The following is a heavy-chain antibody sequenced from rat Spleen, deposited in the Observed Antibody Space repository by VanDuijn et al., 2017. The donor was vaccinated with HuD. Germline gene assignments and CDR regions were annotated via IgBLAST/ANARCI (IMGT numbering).Heavy chain of an antibody. CDR2: ISYDDSST. Sequence: EVQLVESDGGLVQPGRSLKLSCAASGFIFSDFYMAWVRQAPTKGLEWVATISYDDSSTYYRDSVKGRFTISRDNTRNTLYLQMDNLRSEDTATYYCAKVLTGAFAYWGQGVLVTVSS. CDR3: AKVLTGAFAY. V-gene: IGHV5-29*01. J-gene: IGHJ2*01. D-gene: IGHD5-1*01. CDR1: GFIFSDFY.